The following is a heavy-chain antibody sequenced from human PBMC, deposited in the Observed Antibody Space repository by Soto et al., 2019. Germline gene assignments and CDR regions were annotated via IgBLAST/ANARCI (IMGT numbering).Heavy chain of an antibody. D-gene: IGHD6-6*01. J-gene: IGHJ6*02. CDR2: ISSSSSTI. Sequence: PGGSLRLSCAASGFTFSSYSMNWVRQAPGKGLEWVSYISSSSSTIYYADSVKGRFTISRDNAKNSLYLQMNSLRDEDTAVYYCARDADDQLAGTYYYYYGMDVWGQGTTVTVSS. CDR1: GFTFSSYS. V-gene: IGHV3-48*02. CDR3: ARDADDQLAGTYYYYYGMDV.